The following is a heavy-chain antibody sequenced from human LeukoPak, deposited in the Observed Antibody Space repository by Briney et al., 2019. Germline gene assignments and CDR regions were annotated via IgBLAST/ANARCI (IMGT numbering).Heavy chain of an antibody. J-gene: IGHJ4*02. CDR3: AKVNVVVPAARANFDY. CDR1: GFTFSSYG. Sequence: PGGSLRLSCAASGFTFSSYGMHWVRQAPGKGLEWVAVISYDGSNKYYADSVKGRFTISRDKSKNTLYLQMNSLRAEDTAVYYCAKVNVVVPAARANFDYWGQGTLVTVSS. D-gene: IGHD2-2*01. V-gene: IGHV3-30*18. CDR2: ISYDGSNK.